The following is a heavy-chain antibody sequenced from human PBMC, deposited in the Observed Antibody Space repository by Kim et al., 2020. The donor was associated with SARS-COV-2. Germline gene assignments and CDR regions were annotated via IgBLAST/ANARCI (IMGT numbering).Heavy chain of an antibody. Sequence: SVKVSCKASGGTFSSYAISWVRQAPGQGLEWMGGIIPIFGTANYAQKFQGRVTITADESTSTAYMELSSLRSEDTAVYYCARDGGRELHLSYYYGMDVWGQGTTVTVSS. V-gene: IGHV1-69*13. CDR1: GGTFSSYA. CDR3: ARDGGRELHLSYYYGMDV. D-gene: IGHD1-26*01. J-gene: IGHJ6*02. CDR2: IIPIFGTA.